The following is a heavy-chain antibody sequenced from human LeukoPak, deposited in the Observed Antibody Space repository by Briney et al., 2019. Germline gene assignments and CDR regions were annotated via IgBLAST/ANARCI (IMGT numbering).Heavy chain of an antibody. CDR1: GDSVSTNSAA. D-gene: IGHD5-24*01. Sequence: SQTLSLTCAISGDSVSTNSAAWNWIRQSPSRGLEWLGRTYYTSKWYNDYALSIKGRITINPDTSKNQFSLQLNSVTPEDTALYYCARGTRDGYNPTFDYWGQGTLVTVSS. CDR3: ARGTRDGYNPTFDY. J-gene: IGHJ4*02. V-gene: IGHV6-1*01. CDR2: TYYTSKWYN.